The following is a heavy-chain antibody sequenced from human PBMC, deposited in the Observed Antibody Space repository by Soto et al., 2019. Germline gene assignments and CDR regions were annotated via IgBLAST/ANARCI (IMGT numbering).Heavy chain of an antibody. Sequence: GASVKVSCKAAGGTFSSYAISWVRQAPGQGLEWMGGIIPIFGTANYAQKFQGRVTITADKSTSTAYMELSSLRSEDTAVYYCARDRGTMIVVGDWFDPWGQGTLVTVSS. CDR3: ARDRGTMIVVGDWFDP. V-gene: IGHV1-69*06. CDR1: GGTFSSYA. D-gene: IGHD3-22*01. CDR2: IIPIFGTA. J-gene: IGHJ5*02.